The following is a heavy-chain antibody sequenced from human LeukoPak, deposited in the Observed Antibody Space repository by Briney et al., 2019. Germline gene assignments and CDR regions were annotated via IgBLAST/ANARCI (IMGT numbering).Heavy chain of an antibody. J-gene: IGHJ3*02. Sequence: SETLSLTCAVSGDSISSGGFSWSWIRQPPGKGLEWIGYIYHGGSTYYNPSLESRVTISVDRSKNQFSLTLNSVTAADTAVYYCARRPDPYYYDSSGPYGAFDIWGQGTMVTVSS. CDR1: GDSISSGGFS. D-gene: IGHD3-22*01. CDR3: ARRPDPYYYDSSGPYGAFDI. CDR2: IYHGGST. V-gene: IGHV4-30-2*01.